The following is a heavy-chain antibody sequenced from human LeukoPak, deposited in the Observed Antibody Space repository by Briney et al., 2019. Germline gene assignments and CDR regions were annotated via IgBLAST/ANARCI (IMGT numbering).Heavy chain of an antibody. CDR1: GFTFSSYS. Sequence: GGSLRLSCAASGFTFSSYSMHWVRQAPGKGLEWVAVIWYDGSNKYYADSVKGRFTISRDNSKNTLYLQMNSLRAEDTAVYYCAKDQTSIAAAVALDYWGQGTLVTVSS. V-gene: IGHV3-30*02. CDR3: AKDQTSIAAAVALDY. D-gene: IGHD6-25*01. J-gene: IGHJ4*02. CDR2: IWYDGSNK.